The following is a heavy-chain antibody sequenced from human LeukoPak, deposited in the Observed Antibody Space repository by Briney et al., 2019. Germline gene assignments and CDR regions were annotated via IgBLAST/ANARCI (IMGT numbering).Heavy chain of an antibody. J-gene: IGHJ3*01. Sequence: GASVKVSCKASGGFLSSHPISWVRQAPGQGLEWMGWINTNTGNPTYAQGFTGRFVFSLDTSVSTAYLQISSLKAEDTAVYSCARRFGSGNLDYWGQGTMVTVSS. CDR3: ARRFGSGNLDY. CDR1: GGFLSSHP. V-gene: IGHV7-4-1*02. D-gene: IGHD3-10*01. CDR2: INTNTGNP.